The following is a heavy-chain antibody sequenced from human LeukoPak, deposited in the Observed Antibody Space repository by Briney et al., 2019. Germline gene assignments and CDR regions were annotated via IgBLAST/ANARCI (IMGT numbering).Heavy chain of an antibody. J-gene: IGHJ3*02. V-gene: IGHV4-39*07. D-gene: IGHD6-19*01. CDR2: VYYGGGT. Sequence: PSETLSLTCTVSGGSISSSNYYWGWIRQPPGKGLEWIGNVYYGGGTYYNPSLKSRVTISLDTSKNQFSLKLTSVTAADTAVYYCARDQGNVDSSAWYLVGNAFDMWGQGTMVSVSS. CDR1: GGSISSSNYY. CDR3: ARDQGNVDSSAWYLVGNAFDM.